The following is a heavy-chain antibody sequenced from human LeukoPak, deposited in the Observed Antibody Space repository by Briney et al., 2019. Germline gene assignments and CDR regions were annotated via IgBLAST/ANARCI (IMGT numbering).Heavy chain of an antibody. CDR1: GFTFSSYA. D-gene: IGHD3-9*01. V-gene: IGHV3-23*01. CDR3: AKGGRFGILTGYYFGY. Sequence: GGSLTLFCAASGFTFSSYAMSWVRQAPGKGLEWVSAISGSGGSTYYADSVKGRFTISRDNSKNTLYLQMNSLRAEDTAVYYCAKGGRFGILTGYYFGYWGQGTLVTVSS. J-gene: IGHJ4*02. CDR2: ISGSGGST.